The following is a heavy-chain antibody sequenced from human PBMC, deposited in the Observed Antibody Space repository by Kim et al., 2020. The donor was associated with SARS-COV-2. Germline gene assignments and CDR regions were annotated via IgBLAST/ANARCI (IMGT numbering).Heavy chain of an antibody. D-gene: IGHD4-17*01. Sequence: PPHKSRVTISVDTSKDHFSLKLSSVTAADTAVYYCARHAMTTDSLVWFDPWGQGTLVTVSS. J-gene: IGHJ5*02. V-gene: IGHV4-59*08. CDR3: ARHAMTTDSLVWFDP.